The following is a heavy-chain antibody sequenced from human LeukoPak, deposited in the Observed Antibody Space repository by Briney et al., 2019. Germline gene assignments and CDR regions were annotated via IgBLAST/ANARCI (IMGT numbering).Heavy chain of an antibody. CDR3: ARVVTMVRGVMPRYYFDY. J-gene: IGHJ4*02. Sequence: SETLSLTCTVSGGSISSYYWSWIRQPPGKGLEWIGYIYYSGSTNYNPSLKSRVTISVDTSKNQFSLKLSSVTAADTAVYYCARVVTMVRGVMPRYYFDYWGQGTLVTVSS. CDR1: GGSISSYY. V-gene: IGHV4-59*01. CDR2: IYYSGST. D-gene: IGHD3-10*01.